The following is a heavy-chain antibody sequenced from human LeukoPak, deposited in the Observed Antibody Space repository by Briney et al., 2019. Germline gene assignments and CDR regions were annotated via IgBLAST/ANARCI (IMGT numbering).Heavy chain of an antibody. CDR2: IYYSGST. CDR3: ARGFFGGLIVDDAFDI. V-gene: IGHV4-61*01. D-gene: IGHD3-16*02. CDR1: GGSVSSGSYY. J-gene: IGHJ3*02. Sequence: PSETLSLTCTVSGGSVSSGSYYWSWIRQPPGKGLEWIGYIYYSGSTNYNPSLKSRVTMSVDTSKNQFSLKLSSVTAAATAVYYCARGFFGGLIVDDAFDIWGQGTMVTVSS.